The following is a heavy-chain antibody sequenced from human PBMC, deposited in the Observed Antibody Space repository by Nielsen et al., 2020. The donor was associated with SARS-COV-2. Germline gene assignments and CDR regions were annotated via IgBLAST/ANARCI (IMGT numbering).Heavy chain of an antibody. CDR1: GYTFTGYY. CDR2: ISAYNGNT. CDR3: ARTRITGTPRADY. Sequence: ASVKVSCKASGYTFTGYYMHWVRQAPGQGLEWMGWISAYNGNTNYAKKLQGRVTMTTDTSTSTAYMELRSLRSDDTAVYYCARTRITGTPRADYWGQGTLVTVSS. J-gene: IGHJ4*02. D-gene: IGHD1-7*01. V-gene: IGHV1-18*04.